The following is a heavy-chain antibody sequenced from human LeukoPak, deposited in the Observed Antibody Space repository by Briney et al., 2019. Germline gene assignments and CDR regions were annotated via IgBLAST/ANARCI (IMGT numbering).Heavy chain of an antibody. Sequence: ASVKVSCKASGYTFSDYYMHWVRQAPGQGLEWMGWINTNSGGAKYAQSFQGRVIMTRDTPISTAYMEFNRLRSDDTAVYYCAKGGPTPRNVVVAASEYFQTWGQGTLVTVSS. J-gene: IGHJ1*01. CDR2: INTNSGGA. CDR3: AKGGPTPRNVVVAASEYFQT. V-gene: IGHV1-2*02. CDR1: GYTFSDYY. D-gene: IGHD2-21*02.